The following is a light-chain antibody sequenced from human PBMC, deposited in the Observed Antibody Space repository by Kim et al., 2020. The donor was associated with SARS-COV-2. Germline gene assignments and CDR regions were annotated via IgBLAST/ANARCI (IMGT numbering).Light chain of an antibody. CDR1: QSLSSTY. Sequence: EIVLTQSPDTLSLSPGERATLSCRASQSLSSTYLVWYQQKPGQAPRLLIYGASSRATGIPDRFSGSGSGTDFSLTISRLEPEDFAVYYCQQYGSSPPYTFGQGTKLEI. J-gene: IGKJ2*01. V-gene: IGKV3-20*01. CDR2: GAS. CDR3: QQYGSSPPYT.